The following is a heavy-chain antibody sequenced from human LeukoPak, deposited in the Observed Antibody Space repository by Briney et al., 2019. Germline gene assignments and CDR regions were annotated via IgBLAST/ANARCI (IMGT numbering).Heavy chain of an antibody. CDR3: ASSDSSSDYFDY. CDR1: GFTFSSYS. D-gene: IGHD6-6*01. Sequence: GGSLRLSCAASGFTFSSYSMNWVRQAPGKGLEWVSYISSSSSTIYYADSVKGRFTISRDNAKNSLYLQMISLRDEDTAVYYCASSDSSSDYFDYWGQGTLVTVSS. CDR2: ISSSSSTI. J-gene: IGHJ4*02. V-gene: IGHV3-48*02.